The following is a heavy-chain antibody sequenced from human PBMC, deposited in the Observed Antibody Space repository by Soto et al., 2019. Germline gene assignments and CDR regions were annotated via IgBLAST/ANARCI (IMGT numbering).Heavy chain of an antibody. CDR3: TTDCSGGSCYPGASYYFYAMDV. J-gene: IGHJ6*02. D-gene: IGHD2-15*01. Sequence: GGSLRLSCAASGFTFSAAWMSWVRQAPGKGLEWVGRIKSKTSGGTTDYAAPVKGRFTISRDDSKTTLYLHMNSLKTEDTAVYYCTTDCSGGSCYPGASYYFYAMDVWGQGTTVTVSS. V-gene: IGHV3-15*01. CDR2: IKSKTSGGTT. CDR1: GFTFSAAW.